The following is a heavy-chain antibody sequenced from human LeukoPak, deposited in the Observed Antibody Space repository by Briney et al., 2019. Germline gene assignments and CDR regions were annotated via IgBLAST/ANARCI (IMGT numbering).Heavy chain of an antibody. D-gene: IGHD3-10*01. V-gene: IGHV4-34*01. CDR1: GGSFSDYS. CDR2: INYSGTT. Sequence: SETRSLTCAVYGGSFSDYSWTWIRQPPGKGLEWIGSINYSGTTYYKSSLKSRVTMSVDTSKNQFSLELTSVTAADTAVYYCARDPSASTRSRITMVRGVIRGSVPWGQGTLVTVSS. J-gene: IGHJ5*02. CDR3: ARDPSASTRSRITMVRGVIRGSVP.